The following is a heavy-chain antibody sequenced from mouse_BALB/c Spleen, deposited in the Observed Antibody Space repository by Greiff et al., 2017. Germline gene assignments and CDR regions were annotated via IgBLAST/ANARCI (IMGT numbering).Heavy chain of an antibody. Sequence: LVESGAELMKPGASVKISCKATGYTFSSYWIEWVKQRPGHGLEWIGEILPGSGSTNYNEKFKGKATFTADTSSNTAYMQLSSLTSEDSAVYYCASWKHFLYYAMDYWGQGTSVTVSS. V-gene: IGHV1-9*01. CDR1: GYTFSSYW. CDR2: ILPGSGST. CDR3: ASWKHFLYYAMDY. J-gene: IGHJ4*01.